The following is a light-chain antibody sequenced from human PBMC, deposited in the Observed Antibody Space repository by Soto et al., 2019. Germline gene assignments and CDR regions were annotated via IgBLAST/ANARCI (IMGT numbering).Light chain of an antibody. V-gene: IGKV3-20*01. Sequence: ENVLTQSPGTLSLSPGERATLSCRASQTVSSYLTWYQQSPGQAPRLLISGASRRATGIPDRFSGSGSGTDFTLTIGRLEPEDFALYYCPQYGTSPITFGQGTRLEIK. J-gene: IGKJ5*01. CDR3: PQYGTSPIT. CDR1: QTVSSY. CDR2: GAS.